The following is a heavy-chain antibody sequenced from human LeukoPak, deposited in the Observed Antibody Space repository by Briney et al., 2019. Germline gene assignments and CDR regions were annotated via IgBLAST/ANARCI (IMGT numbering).Heavy chain of an antibody. CDR1: GGSFSGYY. CDR3: ARAGGWYPNVGAFDI. D-gene: IGHD6-19*01. J-gene: IGHJ3*02. V-gene: IGHV4-34*01. CDR2: INHSGST. Sequence: SETLSLTCAVYGGSFSGYYWSWIRQPPGKGLEWIGEINHSGSTNYNPSLKSRVTISVDTSKNQFSLKLSSVTAADTAVYYCARAGGWYPNVGAFDIWGQGTMVTVSS.